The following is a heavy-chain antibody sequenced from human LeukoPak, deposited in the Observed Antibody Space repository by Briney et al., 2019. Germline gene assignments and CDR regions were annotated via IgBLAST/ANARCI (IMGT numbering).Heavy chain of an antibody. D-gene: IGHD4-17*01. CDR3: ATRGDGTTVTTS. CDR1: GFTFSSYS. Sequence: GGSLRLSCAASGFTFSSYSMNWVRQAPGKGLEWVSSISSSSSYIYYADSVKGRFTISRDNAKNSLYLQMNSLRAEDTAVYYCATRGDGTTVTTSWGQGTLVTVSS. J-gene: IGHJ4*02. V-gene: IGHV3-21*01. CDR2: ISSSSSYI.